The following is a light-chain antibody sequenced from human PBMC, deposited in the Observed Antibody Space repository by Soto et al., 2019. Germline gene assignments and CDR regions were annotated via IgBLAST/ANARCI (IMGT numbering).Light chain of an antibody. Sequence: QSVLSQSPSVSASLGASVKITCTLSGGHSSYAIAWHQQHPDKGPRFLMKVNAGDSDKKGDGIPDRFSGSTSGPERFLSISNLQAEDEADYYCQTWATGVVVFGGGTKVTVL. CDR1: GGHSSYA. V-gene: IGLV4-69*01. CDR3: QTWATGVVV. J-gene: IGLJ2*01. CDR2: VNAGDSD.